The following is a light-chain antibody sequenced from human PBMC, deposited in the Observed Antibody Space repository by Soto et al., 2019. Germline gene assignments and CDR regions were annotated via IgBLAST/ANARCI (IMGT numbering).Light chain of an antibody. J-gene: IGKJ3*01. V-gene: IGKV1-5*03. Sequence: DIQMTQSPSTLSASVGDRVTITCRASQSINSWLAWYQQKPGKAPKLLIYRASTLEGGVPSRFSGSGSGTDFTLTISSLQLDDFSTYYCQHYVSSSATFGPGTKVDIK. CDR3: QHYVSSSAT. CDR1: QSINSW. CDR2: RAS.